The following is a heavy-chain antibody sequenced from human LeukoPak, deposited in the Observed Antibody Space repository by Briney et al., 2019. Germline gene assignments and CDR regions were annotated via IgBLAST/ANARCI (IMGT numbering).Heavy chain of an antibody. J-gene: IGHJ4*02. CDR3: ARQKLYFAPPMGFDY. D-gene: IGHD3-9*01. CDR2: ISYSGGT. Sequence: ETLSLTCTVSGGSISSYYWSWLRQPPGKELEWIGDISYSGGTIYKDSLKGRVTISVDTSKNQFSLKVNSVTAADTAVYYCARQKLYFAPPMGFDYWGQGSLVTVSS. CDR1: GGSISSYY. V-gene: IGHV4-59*01.